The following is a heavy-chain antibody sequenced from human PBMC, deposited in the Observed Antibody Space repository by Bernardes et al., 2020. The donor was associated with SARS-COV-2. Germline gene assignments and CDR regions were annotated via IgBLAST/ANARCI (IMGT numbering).Heavy chain of an antibody. Sequence: SETLSLTCTVSGGSISSVDYYWSWIRQPPGKGLEWIGYIYYSGSTHYNPSLKGRLIISVDTSKNQFSLKLSSVTAADTAVYYCARMSWTTLDWGMDVWGQGTTVTVSS. CDR1: GGSISSVDYY. D-gene: IGHD4-17*01. J-gene: IGHJ6*02. CDR2: IYYSGST. V-gene: IGHV4-30-4*01. CDR3: ARMSWTTLDWGMDV.